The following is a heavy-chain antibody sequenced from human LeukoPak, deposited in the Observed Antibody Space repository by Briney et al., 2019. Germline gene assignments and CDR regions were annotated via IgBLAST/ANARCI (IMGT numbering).Heavy chain of an antibody. CDR2: INPSGGST. D-gene: IGHD3-22*01. CDR3: ARGYYYDSSGYTNPYPLDY. CDR1: GYTFTSYY. V-gene: IGHV1-46*01. Sequence: ASVKVSCKASGYTFTSYYMHWVRQAPGQGLEWMGIINPSGGSTSYAQKFQGRVTMTRDTSTSTVYMELSSLRSEDTAVYYCARGYYYDSSGYTNPYPLDYWGQGTLVTVSS. J-gene: IGHJ4*02.